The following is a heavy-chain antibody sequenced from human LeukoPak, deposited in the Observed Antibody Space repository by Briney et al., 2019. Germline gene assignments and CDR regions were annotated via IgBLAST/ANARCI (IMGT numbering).Heavy chain of an antibody. D-gene: IGHD3-9*01. J-gene: IGHJ4*02. V-gene: IGHV3-7*01. Sequence: GGSLRLSCAASGFSFSYYWMSWVRQAPGKGLEWVANIKYDGIEKYYVDSVKGRFAISRDNAKYSLYLQMNSLGAEDTAVYYCARDRYDILTGCLDYWGQGTLVTVSS. CDR1: GFSFSYYW. CDR2: IKYDGIEK. CDR3: ARDRYDILTGCLDY.